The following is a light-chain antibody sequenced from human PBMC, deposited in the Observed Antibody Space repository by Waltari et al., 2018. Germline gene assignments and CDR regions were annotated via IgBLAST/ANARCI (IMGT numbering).Light chain of an antibody. CDR1: SSDIGNFNS. J-gene: IGLJ1*01. V-gene: IGLV2-14*01. CDR3: SSYSSSTSLCV. Sequence: QSALTQPASVSGSPGQSLTISCTGTSSDIGNFNSVSWYQQPPGKAPKLMIFEVTNRPSGISNRFSGSKSDNTAFLTISGLQAEDEADYYCSSYSSSTSLCVFGTGTKVTVL. CDR2: EVT.